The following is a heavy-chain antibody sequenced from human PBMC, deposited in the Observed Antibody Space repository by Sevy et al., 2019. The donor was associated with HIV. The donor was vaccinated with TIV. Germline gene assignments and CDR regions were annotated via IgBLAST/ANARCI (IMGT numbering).Heavy chain of an antibody. CDR2: ISAYNGNT. CDR3: ARPYDSSGYYYVSYFDY. J-gene: IGHJ4*02. D-gene: IGHD3-22*01. V-gene: IGHV1-18*04. CDR1: GYTFTSYG. Sequence: ASVKVSCKASGYTFTSYGISWVRQAPGQGLDWMGWISAYNGNTNYAQKLQGRVTMTTDTSTSTAYMELRSLRSDDTAVYYCARPYDSSGYYYVSYFDYWGQGTLVTVSS.